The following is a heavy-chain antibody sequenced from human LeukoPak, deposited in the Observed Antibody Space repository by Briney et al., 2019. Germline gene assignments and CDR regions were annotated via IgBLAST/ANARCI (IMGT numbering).Heavy chain of an antibody. D-gene: IGHD6-13*01. CDR3: AKDCVGSGWSPPDY. CDR1: GFTFSSYG. Sequence: GGPLRLSCATSGFTFSSYGMYWVRQAPGKGLEWVAVIWYDGTNKYYGDSVKGRFTISRDDSRNTVYLQMNSLRVEDTGVYYCAKDCVGSGWSPPDYWGQGTLVTVSS. V-gene: IGHV3-33*06. J-gene: IGHJ4*02. CDR2: IWYDGTNK.